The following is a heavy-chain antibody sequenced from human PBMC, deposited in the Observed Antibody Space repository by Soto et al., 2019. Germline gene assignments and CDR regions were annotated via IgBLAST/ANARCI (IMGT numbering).Heavy chain of an antibody. CDR3: VKDTRTEWDH. J-gene: IGHJ4*02. CDR1: GFSFSTYP. D-gene: IGHD1-7*01. CDR2: ISAAGDST. V-gene: IGHV3-23*01. Sequence: EVQLLESGCGLVQPGGSLRLSCAASGFSFSTYPMSWFRQTPGKGLEWVSTISAAGDSTYNADSVKGRFTISRDNSRNTLYLQISSLRADDTAIYFCVKDTRTEWDHWGQGTLVTVS.